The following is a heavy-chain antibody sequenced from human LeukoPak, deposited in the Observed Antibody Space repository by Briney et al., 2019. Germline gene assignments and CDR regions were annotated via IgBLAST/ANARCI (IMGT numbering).Heavy chain of an antibody. J-gene: IGHJ1*01. D-gene: IGHD2-8*01. V-gene: IGHV4-39*01. Sequence: PSETLSLTCSVAGSSISSSSYDWAWIRQPPGKGLEWIGSIYYSGSTYYNPSLKSPVTISADTSKNQFSLTPRSVTAAAKAGYDFAKMGGEYASASRGQGTLVTVSS. CDR2: IYYSGST. CDR3: AKMGGEYASAS. CDR1: GSSISSSSYD.